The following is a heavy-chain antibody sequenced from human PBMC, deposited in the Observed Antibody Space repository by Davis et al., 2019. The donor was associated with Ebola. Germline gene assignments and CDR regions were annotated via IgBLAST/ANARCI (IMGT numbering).Heavy chain of an antibody. CDR1: GFTVSSYS. J-gene: IGHJ3*02. CDR3: ARDFSGRTGALDI. Sequence: GGSLRLSCAVSGFTVSSYSMNWVRQAPGKGLEWVSYISRSGSAIYYADSVKGRFTFSRDNAQNSLYLQMNSLRDEDTVVYYCARDFSGRTGALDIWGQGTMVTVSS. D-gene: IGHD1-26*01. CDR2: ISRSGSAI. V-gene: IGHV3-48*02.